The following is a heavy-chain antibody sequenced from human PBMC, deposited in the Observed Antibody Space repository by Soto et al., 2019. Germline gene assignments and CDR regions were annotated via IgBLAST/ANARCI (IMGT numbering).Heavy chain of an antibody. J-gene: IGHJ4*02. CDR3: ARDNCISTSCYDYFDY. Sequence: ASVKVSCKASGYTFTRYYMHWVRQAPGQGLEWMGIINPSGGSTSYAQKFQGRVTMTRDTSTSTVYMELSSLRSEDTAVYYCARDNCISTSCYDYFDYWGQGTLVTVSS. CDR2: INPSGGST. V-gene: IGHV1-46*01. CDR1: GYTFTRYY. D-gene: IGHD2-2*01.